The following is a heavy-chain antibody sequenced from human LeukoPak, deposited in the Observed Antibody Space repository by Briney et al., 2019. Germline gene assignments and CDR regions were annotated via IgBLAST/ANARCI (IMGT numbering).Heavy chain of an antibody. CDR1: GFTFTSSV. D-gene: IGHD3-22*01. CDR2: IVVGSGNT. Sequence: SVKVSSKASGFTFTSSVAQWVRHARGQRPEWIGWIVVGSGNTNYAQKFQERVTITRDMSTSTAYMELSSLRSEDTAVYYCAASPDYYDSSGYSYYFDYWGQGTLVTVSS. V-gene: IGHV1-58*01. CDR3: AASPDYYDSSGYSYYFDY. J-gene: IGHJ4*02.